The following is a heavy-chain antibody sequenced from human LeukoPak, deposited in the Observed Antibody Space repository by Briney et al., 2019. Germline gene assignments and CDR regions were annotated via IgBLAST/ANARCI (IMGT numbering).Heavy chain of an antibody. Sequence: GASVKVSCKASGYTFTSYGISWVRQAPGQGLEWMGWISAYNGNTTYAQKLQGRVTMTTDTSTSTAYVELRSLRSDDTAVYYCARDSWFGELLRGDYWGQGTLVTVAS. D-gene: IGHD3-10*01. CDR2: ISAYNGNT. J-gene: IGHJ4*02. CDR3: ARDSWFGELLRGDY. V-gene: IGHV1-18*04. CDR1: GYTFTSYG.